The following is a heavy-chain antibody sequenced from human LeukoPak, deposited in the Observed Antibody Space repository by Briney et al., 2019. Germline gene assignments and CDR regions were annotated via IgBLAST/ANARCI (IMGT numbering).Heavy chain of an antibody. D-gene: IGHD1-14*01. CDR1: GYTFISYG. CDR3: ARVPAYSYGTTATFDI. J-gene: IGHJ3*02. V-gene: IGHV1-18*01. Sequence: ASVKVSCKASGYTFISYGITWVRQAPGQGLEWVGWISAYNGNTDYAQKLQDRVTMTTDTSTYTAYMDLRTLRSDDTAVYCCARVPAYSYGTTATFDIWGQGTMVTVSS. CDR2: ISAYNGNT.